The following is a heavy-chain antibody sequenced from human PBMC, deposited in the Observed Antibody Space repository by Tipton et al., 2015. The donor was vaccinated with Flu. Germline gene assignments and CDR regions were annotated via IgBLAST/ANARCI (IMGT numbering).Heavy chain of an antibody. CDR3: ARDRLGEFDY. D-gene: IGHD1-26*01. CDR2: VDIRGIS. J-gene: IGHJ4*02. V-gene: IGHV4-4*07. Sequence: TLSLTCSVYGASISEKDWSWIRLAAGKGLEWIGCVDIRGISQYNPSLQSRVTLSADAPTNQVSLRLTHVTAADTAVYFCARDRLGEFDYWGQGTLVTVSS. CDR1: GASISEKD.